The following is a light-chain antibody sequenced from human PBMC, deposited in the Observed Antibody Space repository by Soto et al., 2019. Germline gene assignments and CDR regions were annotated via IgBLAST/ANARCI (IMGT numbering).Light chain of an antibody. CDR2: GTS. V-gene: IGKV1-9*01. CDR3: QQLQRTPFT. Sequence: PLTQSPSSLSASVGDRVTITCRASQDISRYLAWYQQKAGKAPKLLIYGTSTLQSGVPSRFSAFGSGTEFTLTISSLQPEDFATYHCQQLQRTPFTFGPGTTVDV. CDR1: QDISRY. J-gene: IGKJ3*01.